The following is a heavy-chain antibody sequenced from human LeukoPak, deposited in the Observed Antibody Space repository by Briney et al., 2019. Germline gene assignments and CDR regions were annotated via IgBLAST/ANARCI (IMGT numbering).Heavy chain of an antibody. D-gene: IGHD1-26*01. CDR3: ARQSGSGSYFDDAFDI. J-gene: IGHJ3*02. V-gene: IGHV5-51*01. Sequence: GESLKISCKGSGYSFTSHWIGWVRQMPGKGLEWMGIIYPGDSDTRYSPSFQGQVTISADKSISTAYLQWSSLKASDTAMYYCARQSGSGSYFDDAFDIWGQGTMVTVSS. CDR2: IYPGDSDT. CDR1: GYSFTSHW.